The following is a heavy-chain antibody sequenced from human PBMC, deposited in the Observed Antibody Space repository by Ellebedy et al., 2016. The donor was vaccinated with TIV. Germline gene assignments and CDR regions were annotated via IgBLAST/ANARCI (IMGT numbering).Heavy chain of an antibody. CDR2: IKQDGSEK. Sequence: GESLKISCAASGFTFTTYWMSWVRQAPGKGLEWVANIKQDGSEKYYVDSVKGRFTISRDNAKNSLYLQMNSLRAEDTAVYYCARGVLSGYWGQGTLVTVSS. D-gene: IGHD2/OR15-2a*01. CDR1: GFTFTTYW. V-gene: IGHV3-7*03. J-gene: IGHJ4*02. CDR3: ARGVLSGY.